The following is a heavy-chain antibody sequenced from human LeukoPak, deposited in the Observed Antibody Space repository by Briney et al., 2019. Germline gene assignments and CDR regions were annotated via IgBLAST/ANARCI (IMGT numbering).Heavy chain of an antibody. CDR2: INHSGST. V-gene: IGHV4-34*01. CDR3: ARGFLPVPTG. CDR1: GFTFSSSS. J-gene: IGHJ4*02. Sequence: GSLRLSCAASGFTFSSSSMNWVRQPPGKGLEWIGEINHSGSTNYNPSLKSRVTISVDTSKNQFSLKLSSVTAADTAVYYCARGFLPVPTGWGQGTLVTVSS. D-gene: IGHD2-2*01.